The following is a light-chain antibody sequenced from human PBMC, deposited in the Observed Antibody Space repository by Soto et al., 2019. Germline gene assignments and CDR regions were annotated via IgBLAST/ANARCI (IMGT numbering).Light chain of an antibody. J-gene: IGKJ4*01. Sequence: DIQMTQSPSTLSASVGDRVTITCRASQTVSSWLAWYQQKPGKAPKILIYDASTLESGVPARFSGSGSGTEFTLIISSLQPDDFATYYCQQYHKYPLTFGGGSKVGIK. CDR1: QTVSSW. CDR3: QQYHKYPLT. CDR2: DAS. V-gene: IGKV1-5*03.